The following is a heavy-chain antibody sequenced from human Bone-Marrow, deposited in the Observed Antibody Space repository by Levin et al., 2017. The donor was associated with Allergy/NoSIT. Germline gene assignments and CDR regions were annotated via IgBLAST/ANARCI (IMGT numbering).Heavy chain of an antibody. D-gene: IGHD3-3*01. Sequence: PMASVKVSCKTSGDTFSHYAISWVRQAPGQGLEWMGGIIPVFGSTNYAQKFQGKITITADTSTNTAYLELSGLKSEDPAVYSCARDLGFLGLLNWLDPWGQGTLVIVSS. J-gene: IGHJ5*02. V-gene: IGHV1-69*06. CDR2: IIPVFGST. CDR1: GDTFSHYA. CDR3: ARDLGFLGLLNWLDP.